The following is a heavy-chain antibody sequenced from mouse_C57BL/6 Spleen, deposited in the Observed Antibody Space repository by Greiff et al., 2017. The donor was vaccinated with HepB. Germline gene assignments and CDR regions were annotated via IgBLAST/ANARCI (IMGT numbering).Heavy chain of an antibody. J-gene: IGHJ2*01. D-gene: IGHD1-1*01. V-gene: IGHV1-82*01. CDR1: GYAFSSSW. Sequence: QVQLQQSGPELVKPGASVKISCKASGYAFSSSWMNWVKQRPGKGLEWIGRIYPGDGDTNYNGKFKGKATLTADKSSSTAYMQLSSLTSEDSAVYFCARKDYYGYFDYWGQGTTRTVSS. CDR3: ARKDYYGYFDY. CDR2: IYPGDGDT.